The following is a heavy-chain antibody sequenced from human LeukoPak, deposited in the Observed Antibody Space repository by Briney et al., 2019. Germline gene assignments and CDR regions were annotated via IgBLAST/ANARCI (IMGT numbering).Heavy chain of an antibody. D-gene: IGHD2-15*01. Sequence: GGSLRLSCAASGFTFSDYAIHWVRQAPGKGLEWVAIISYVGGNKYYTDSVRGRFTISRDNSKNTLYLQMNSLRAEDTAVYYCAKAGGYCSAGTCYSNFWGQGTLVTVSS. J-gene: IGHJ4*02. CDR1: GFTFSDYA. CDR2: ISYVGGNK. CDR3: AKAGGYCSAGTCYSNF. V-gene: IGHV3-30*18.